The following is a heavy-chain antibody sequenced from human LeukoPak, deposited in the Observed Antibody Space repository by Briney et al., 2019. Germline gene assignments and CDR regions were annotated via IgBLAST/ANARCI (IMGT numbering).Heavy chain of an antibody. J-gene: IGHJ3*02. Sequence: ASVKVSCKASGYTFTGYYMHWVRQAPGQGREWMGWINPNSSGTNYAQKFQGRVTMTRDTSISTAYMELSRLRSDDTAVYYCARDREGYYDILTGYYGVGAFDTWGQGTMVTVSS. V-gene: IGHV1-2*02. CDR2: INPNSSGT. D-gene: IGHD3-9*01. CDR1: GYTFTGYY. CDR3: ARDREGYYDILTGYYGVGAFDT.